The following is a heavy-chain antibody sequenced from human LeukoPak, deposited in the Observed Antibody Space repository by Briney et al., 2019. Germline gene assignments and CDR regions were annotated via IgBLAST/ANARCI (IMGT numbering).Heavy chain of an antibody. CDR3: ARDGEYQLLGWFDP. V-gene: IGHV3-7*01. D-gene: IGHD2-2*01. Sequence: GGSLRLSCAASGFTFNKSWMSWVRQAPGKGPEWLATIKEDGTQKYYVDSVRGRFTISRDNAENSLYLQMNSLRDEDTAVYYCARDGEYQLLGWFDPWGQGTLVTVSS. CDR1: GFTFNKSW. CDR2: IKEDGTQK. J-gene: IGHJ5*02.